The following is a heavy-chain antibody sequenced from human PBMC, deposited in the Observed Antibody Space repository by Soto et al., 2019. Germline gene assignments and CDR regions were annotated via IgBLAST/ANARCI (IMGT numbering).Heavy chain of an antibody. Sequence: QVSLVQSGAEVKKPGASVKVSCKASGYTFTSYYVHWVRQAPGQGLEWMGIINPSGATTTYAQNFQGRVAMTGDTSTTTVYVELSSLRSEDTAVYYCAWRDCFGSSCYFKYWGQGTLVTVSS. V-gene: IGHV1-46*01. J-gene: IGHJ4*02. D-gene: IGHD2-2*01. CDR1: GYTFTSYY. CDR3: AWRDCFGSSCYFKY. CDR2: INPSGATT.